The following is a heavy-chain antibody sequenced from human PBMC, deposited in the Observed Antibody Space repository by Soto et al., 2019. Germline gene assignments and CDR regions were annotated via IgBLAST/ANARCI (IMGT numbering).Heavy chain of an antibody. D-gene: IGHD1-26*01. V-gene: IGHV3-23*01. J-gene: IGHJ4*02. CDR2: ISGSGGET. CDR1: GLIFSDYA. CDR3: AKDRFGIVEPVDY. Sequence: EVQLLESGGNLVQPGGSLRLSCAASGLIFSDYAMSWVRQAPGKGLECVAGISGSGGETFYADSVKGRFTISRDNSKNTLSLHMDGLRVDDTAVYFCAKDRFGIVEPVDYWGQGTMVTVSS.